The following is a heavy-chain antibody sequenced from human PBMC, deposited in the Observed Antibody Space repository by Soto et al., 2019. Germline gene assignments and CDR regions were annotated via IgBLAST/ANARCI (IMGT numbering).Heavy chain of an antibody. V-gene: IGHV3-74*01. D-gene: IGHD2-15*01. CDR2: INSDGSST. CDR3: ARYGGNPPHD. CDR1: GFTFGSYW. J-gene: IGHJ4*02. Sequence: EVHLVESGGGLVQPGGSLRLSCAASGFTFGSYWMHWVREPPGKGLVWVSRINSDGSSTNYADSVKGRFTISRDNAKNTLYLQMNSLRAEDTAVYYCARYGGNPPHDWGQGTLVTVSS.